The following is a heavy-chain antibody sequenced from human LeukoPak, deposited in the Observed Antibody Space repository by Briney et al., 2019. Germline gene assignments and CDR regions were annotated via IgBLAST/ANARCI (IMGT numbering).Heavy chain of an antibody. V-gene: IGHV4-30-4*01. D-gene: IGHD6-13*01. J-gene: IGHJ4*02. CDR2: IYYSGST. Sequence: SQTLSLTCTVSGGSISSGDYYWSWIRQPPGKGLEWIGYIYYSGSTYYNPSLKSRVTISVDTSKNQFSLKLSSVTAADTAVYYCAREDEVAAGSYFDYWGQGTLVTVSS. CDR1: GGSISSGDYY. CDR3: AREDEVAAGSYFDY.